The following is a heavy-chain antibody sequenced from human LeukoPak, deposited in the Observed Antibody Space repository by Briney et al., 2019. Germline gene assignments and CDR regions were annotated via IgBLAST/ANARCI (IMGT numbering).Heavy chain of an antibody. CDR1: GFTFSKYY. J-gene: IGHJ4*02. CDR2: ISSSSSTI. D-gene: IGHD3-22*01. CDR3: ARYYYDSSGYYYFDY. V-gene: IGHV3-48*04. Sequence: GGSLRLSCAASGFTFSKYYINWVRQAPEKLLEWVSYISSSSSTIYYAGSVEGRVTISRDNAKNSLSLQMNSLRAEDTAVYFCARYYYDSSGYYYFDYWGQGTLVTVSS.